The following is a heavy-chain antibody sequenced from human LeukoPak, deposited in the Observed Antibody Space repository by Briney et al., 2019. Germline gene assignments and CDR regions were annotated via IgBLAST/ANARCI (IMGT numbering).Heavy chain of an antibody. J-gene: IGHJ4*02. V-gene: IGHV4-59*08. Sequence: SETLSLTCIVSGGSISSYYWSWIRQPPGKGLEGIGYIYSSGSTKYNPSLKSRVTISVDTSKNQFSLKMSSVTAADTAVYYCARHELTSSWYPAFLDFWGQGTLVTVSS. CDR1: GGSISSYY. CDR2: IYSSGST. CDR3: ARHELTSSWYPAFLDF. D-gene: IGHD6-13*01.